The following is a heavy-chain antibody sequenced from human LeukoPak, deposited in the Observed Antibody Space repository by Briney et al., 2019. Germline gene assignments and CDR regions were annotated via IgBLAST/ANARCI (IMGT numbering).Heavy chain of an antibody. V-gene: IGHV1-8*01. CDR2: MNPNSGNA. CDR1: GYTFTSYD. CDR3: ARGWPYYYDSSGSYNWFDP. J-gene: IGHJ5*02. Sequence: ASVKVSCKASGYTFTSYDINWVRQATGQGPEWMGWMNPNSGNAGYAQKFQGRVTMTRNTSISTAYMELSSLRSEDTAVYYCARGWPYYYDSSGSYNWFDPWGQGTLVTVSS. D-gene: IGHD3-22*01.